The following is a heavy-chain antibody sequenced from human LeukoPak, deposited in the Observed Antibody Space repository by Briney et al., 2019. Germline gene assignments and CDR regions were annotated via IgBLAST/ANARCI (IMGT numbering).Heavy chain of an antibody. J-gene: IGHJ4*01. Sequence: GGSLRPSCAGSGFTVSNDYMSWVRQAPGKGLQWVSLIYTSGATSYADSVKGRFTISRDISKNTLYLQMNSLRAEDSALYYCARVWELSFDYWGHGTLVTVSS. D-gene: IGHD1-26*01. CDR1: GFTVSNDY. CDR3: ARVWELSFDY. CDR2: IYTSGAT. V-gene: IGHV3-53*01.